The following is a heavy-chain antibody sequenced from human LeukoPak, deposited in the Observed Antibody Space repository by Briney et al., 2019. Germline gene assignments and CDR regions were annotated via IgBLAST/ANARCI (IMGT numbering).Heavy chain of an antibody. CDR2: ISAYNGNA. J-gene: IGHJ4*02. V-gene: IGHV1-18*01. Sequence: ASVKVFCKTSGYSFITYGISWVRQAPGQGLEWMGRISAYNGNAVYVPKFQGRVTMTTDTSTSTAYMDLGSLRSDDTAVYYCVRDGNYYDSSGTLSDYWGQGTLVTVSS. CDR1: GYSFITYG. CDR3: VRDGNYYDSSGTLSDY. D-gene: IGHD3-22*01.